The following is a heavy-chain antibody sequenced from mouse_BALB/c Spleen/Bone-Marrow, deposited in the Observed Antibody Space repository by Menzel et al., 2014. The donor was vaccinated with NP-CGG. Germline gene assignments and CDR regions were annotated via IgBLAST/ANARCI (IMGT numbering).Heavy chain of an antibody. CDR2: TDPANGNT. J-gene: IGHJ4*01. V-gene: IGHV14-3*02. CDR3: ARNGYYVYYYAMDY. D-gene: IGHD2-3*01. CDR1: GFNIKDTY. Sequence: EVKLMESGAELVKPGASVKLSCTASGFNIKDTYMHWVKQRPEQGLEWIGRTDPANGNTKYDPKFQGKATITADTSSNTAYLQLSSLTSEDTAVYYCARNGYYVYYYAMDYWGQGTSVTVSS.